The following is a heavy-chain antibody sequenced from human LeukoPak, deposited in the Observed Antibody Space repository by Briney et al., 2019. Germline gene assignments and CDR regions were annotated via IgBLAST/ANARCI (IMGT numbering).Heavy chain of an antibody. CDR2: INHSGST. V-gene: IGHV4-34*01. CDR3: ARQSWDLFDY. CDR1: GGSFSGYY. Sequence: SETLSLTCAVYGGSFSGYYWSWIRQPPGKGLEWIGEINHSGSTNYNPSLKSRVTISVDTSKNQFSLKLSSVTAADTAVYYCARQSWDLFDYWGQGTLVTVSS. D-gene: IGHD1-26*01. J-gene: IGHJ4*02.